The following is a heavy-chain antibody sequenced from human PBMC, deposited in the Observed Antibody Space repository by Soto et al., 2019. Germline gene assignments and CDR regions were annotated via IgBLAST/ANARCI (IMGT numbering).Heavy chain of an antibody. CDR3: AKDQGIAASHGID. CDR1: GFTFNNYG. V-gene: IGHV3-30*18. CDR2: ISNDGSDK. D-gene: IGHD6-13*01. J-gene: IGHJ3*01. Sequence: QVQLVESGGGVVQPGRSLRLSCAASGFTFNNYGMHWVRQAPGKGLEWVAVISNDGSDKYYADSVKGRLTISRDNSKNTVYLQINSLRAEDTAVYYCAKDQGIAASHGIDWGQGTMVTVSS.